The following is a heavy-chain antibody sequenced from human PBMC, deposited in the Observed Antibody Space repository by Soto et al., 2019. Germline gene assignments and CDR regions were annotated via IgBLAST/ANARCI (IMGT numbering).Heavy chain of an antibody. Sequence: QITLKESGPALVKPTQTLTLTCTFSGFSLSTAGLGVTWIRQPPGQAPEWLALVYWNDDKRYSPSLRNRLTITKDTSRNQVVLTMTNMDPVDTATYYCGHRSSRFDFWGNDYWGQGILVTVSS. D-gene: IGHD3-3*01. CDR1: GFSLSTAGLG. V-gene: IGHV2-5*01. CDR2: VYWNDDK. CDR3: GHRSSRFDFWGNDY. J-gene: IGHJ4*02.